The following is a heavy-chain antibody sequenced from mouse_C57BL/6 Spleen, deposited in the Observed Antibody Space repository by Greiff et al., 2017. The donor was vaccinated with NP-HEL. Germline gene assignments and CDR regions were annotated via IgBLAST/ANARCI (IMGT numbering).Heavy chain of an antibody. CDR1: GFTFSSYG. CDR2: ISSGGSYT. D-gene: IGHD3-1*01. J-gene: IGHJ4*01. CDR3: ARHRGGDGDYYAMDY. Sequence: EVNVVESGGDLVKPGGSLKLSCAASGFTFSSYGMSWVRQTPDKRLEWVATISSGGSYTYYPDSVKGRFTISRDNAKNTLYLQMSSLKSEDTAMYYCARHRGGDGDYYAMDYWGQGTSVTVSS. V-gene: IGHV5-6*01.